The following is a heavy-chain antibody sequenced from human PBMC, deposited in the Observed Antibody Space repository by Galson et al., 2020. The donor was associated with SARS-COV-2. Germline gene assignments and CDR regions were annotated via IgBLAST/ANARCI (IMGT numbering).Heavy chain of an antibody. D-gene: IGHD1-26*01. CDR2: IYYSGST. V-gene: IGHV4-31*03. J-gene: IGHJ3*02. CDR3: ARDRQLVENAFDI. CDR1: GGSISSGGYY. Sequence: SETLSLTCTVSGGSISSGGYYWSWIRQHPGKGLEWIGYIYYSGSTYYNPSLKSRVTISVDTSKNQFSLKLSSVTAADTAVYYCARDRQLVENAFDIWGQGRMVTVSS.